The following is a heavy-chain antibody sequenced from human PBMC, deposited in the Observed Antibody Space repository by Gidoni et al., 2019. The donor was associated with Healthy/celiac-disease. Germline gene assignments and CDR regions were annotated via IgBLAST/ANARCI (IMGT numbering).Heavy chain of an antibody. CDR2: ISGSGGST. J-gene: IGHJ6*03. CDR1: GFTFSSYA. CDR3: AKDSSRGYTYYYYMDV. D-gene: IGHD5-18*01. Sequence: EVQLLESGGGLVQPGGSLRLSCAASGFTFSSYAMSWVRQAPGQGLEWVSAISGSGGSTYYADSVKGRFTISRDNSKNTLYLQMNSLRAEDTAVYYCAKDSSRGYTYYYYMDVWGKGTTVTVSS. V-gene: IGHV3-23*01.